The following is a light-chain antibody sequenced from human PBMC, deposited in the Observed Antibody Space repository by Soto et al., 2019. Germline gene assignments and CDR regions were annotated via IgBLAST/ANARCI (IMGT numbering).Light chain of an antibody. J-gene: IGKJ1*01. V-gene: IGKV1-5*01. CDR1: QSVDSR. Sequence: QMNQSPSTLSASLGDRVTITCRASQSVDSRLAWYQQKPGKAPKLLVYDASTLETGVPSRFSGSGSGAEFTLTITGLQPEDIATYSCQHYDSFWSFGQGTKVDIK. CDR2: DAS. CDR3: QHYDSFWS.